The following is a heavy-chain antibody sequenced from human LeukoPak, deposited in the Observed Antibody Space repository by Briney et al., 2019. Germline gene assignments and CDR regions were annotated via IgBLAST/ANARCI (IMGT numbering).Heavy chain of an antibody. CDR2: INPNSGGT. J-gene: IGHJ4*01. Sequence: ASVKVSCKASGYTFTNFGITWVRQAPGQGLEWMGWINPNSGGTNYAQKFQGRVTMTRDTSISTAYMELSRLSSDDTAVYYCATDLGSSWIYWGQGTLVTVSS. CDR3: ATDLGSSWIY. V-gene: IGHV1-2*02. D-gene: IGHD6-13*01. CDR1: GYTFTNFG.